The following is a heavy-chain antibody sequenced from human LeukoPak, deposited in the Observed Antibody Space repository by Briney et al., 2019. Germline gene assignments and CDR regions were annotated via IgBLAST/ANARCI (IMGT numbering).Heavy chain of an antibody. J-gene: IGHJ4*02. V-gene: IGHV3-21*01. D-gene: IGHD2-2*01. Sequence: GGSLRLSCAASGFTFSSYSMNWVRQAPGKGLEWVSSISSSSSYIYYADSVKGRFTISRDNAKNSLYLQMNSLRAEDTAVYYCARAVPAGLKLLFDYWGQGTLVTVSS. CDR3: ARAVPAGLKLLFDY. CDR1: GFTFSSYS. CDR2: ISSSSSYI.